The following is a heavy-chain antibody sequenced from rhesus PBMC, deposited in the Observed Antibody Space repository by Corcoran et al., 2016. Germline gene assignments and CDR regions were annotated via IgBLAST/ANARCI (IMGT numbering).Heavy chain of an antibody. CDR2: ISESGGTI. CDR1: GFTFSGYE. D-gene: IGHD5-24*01. J-gene: IGHJ4*01. CDR3: TRARGGGGYSNYDY. V-gene: IGHV3-100*02. Sequence: DVQLVESGGGLVKPGGSLRLSCVASGFTFSGYEMHWVRQAPVKGLEWLSVISESGGTIYYTDSVKGRFTISRDNAKNSLFLQMNSLRAEDTAVYYCTRARGGGGYSNYDYWGQGVLVSVSS.